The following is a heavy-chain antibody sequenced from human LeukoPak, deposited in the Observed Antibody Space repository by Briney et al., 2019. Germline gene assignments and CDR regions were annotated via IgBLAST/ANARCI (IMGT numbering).Heavy chain of an antibody. D-gene: IGHD4-17*01. CDR3: ARAPIGTVTMIDYYYYMDV. J-gene: IGHJ6*03. V-gene: IGHV1-46*01. Sequence: GASVKVSCKASGYTFTGYYMHWVRQAPGQGLEWMGWINPSGGSTSYAQKFQGRVTMTRDMSTSTVYMELSSLRSEDTAVYYCARAPIGTVTMIDYYYYMDVWGKGTTVTVSS. CDR1: GYTFTGYY. CDR2: INPSGGST.